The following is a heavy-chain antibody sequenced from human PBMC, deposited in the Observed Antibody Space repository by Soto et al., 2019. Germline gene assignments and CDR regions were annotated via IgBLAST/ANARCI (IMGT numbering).Heavy chain of an antibody. V-gene: IGHV4-59*08. Sequence: SETLSLTCTVSGGSISSYYWSWIRQPPGKGLEWIGYIYYSGSTNYNPSLKSRVTISVDTSKNQFSLKLSSVTAADTAVYYCARRYGVYFDYCGQGTLVTVSS. J-gene: IGHJ4*02. CDR3: ARRYGVYFDY. CDR1: GGSISSYY. CDR2: IYYSGST. D-gene: IGHD4-17*01.